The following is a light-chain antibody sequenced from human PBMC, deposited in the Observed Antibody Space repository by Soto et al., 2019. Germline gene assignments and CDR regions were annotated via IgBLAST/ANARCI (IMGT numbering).Light chain of an antibody. J-gene: IGLJ2*01. V-gene: IGLV1-51*01. CDR2: DNN. CDR1: GTDVGAYDF. Sequence: QSALTQPHSVSGSPGQSVTISCTGTGTDVGAYDFVSWYQQHPGRPPKPIIYDNNKRPSGIPDRFSGSKSGTSATLGITGLQTGDEADYYCGTWDSSLSAVVFGGGTKLTVL. CDR3: GTWDSSLSAVV.